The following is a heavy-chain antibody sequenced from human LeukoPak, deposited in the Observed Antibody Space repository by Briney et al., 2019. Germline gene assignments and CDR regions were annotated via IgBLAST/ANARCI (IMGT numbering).Heavy chain of an antibody. J-gene: IGHJ4*02. V-gene: IGHV4-39*01. CDR2: IHYSGSA. CDR3: ARLSLTGTSRFYFNC. Sequence: SETLSLTCTVSGDSIGSSTYYWGWIRQPPGKGLEWIGSIHYSGSAYYNASLKSRVIISVDTSKDQFSLKLSSVTAADTAVYYCARLSLTGTSRFYFNCWGQGTLVTVSS. D-gene: IGHD7-27*01. CDR1: GDSIGSSTYY.